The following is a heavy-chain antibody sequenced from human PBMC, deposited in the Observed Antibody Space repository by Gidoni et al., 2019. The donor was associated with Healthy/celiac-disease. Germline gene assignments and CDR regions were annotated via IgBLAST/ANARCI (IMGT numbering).Heavy chain of an antibody. J-gene: IGHJ4*02. CDR3: ARDPNDSSGYLSGGGDY. D-gene: IGHD3-22*01. CDR1: GFTFSSYA. Sequence: QVQLVESGGGVVQPGRSLGLSCAASGFTFSSYAMHWVRQAPGKGLEWVAVISYDGSNKYYADSVKGRFTISRDNSKNTLYLQMNSLRAEDTAVYYCARDPNDSSGYLSGGGDYWGQGTLVTVSS. V-gene: IGHV3-30-3*01. CDR2: ISYDGSNK.